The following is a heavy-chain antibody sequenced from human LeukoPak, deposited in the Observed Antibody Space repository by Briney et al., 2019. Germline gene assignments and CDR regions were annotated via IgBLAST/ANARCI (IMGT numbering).Heavy chain of an antibody. CDR1: KFTFSNYG. CDR2: ISYDGSTK. D-gene: IGHD3-10*01. J-gene: IGHJ4*02. Sequence: GGSLRLSCAASKFTFSNYGMQWVRQAPGKGLEWVAVISYDGSTKYYADSVKGRFTIFRDNSRNTLYLQMNSLRTEDTAVYYCAKEYDSGGYGANFDYWGQGTLVTVSS. CDR3: AKEYDSGGYGANFDY. V-gene: IGHV3-30*18.